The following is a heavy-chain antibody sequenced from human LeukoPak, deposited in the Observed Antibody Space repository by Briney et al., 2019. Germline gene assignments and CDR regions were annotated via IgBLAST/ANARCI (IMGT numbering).Heavy chain of an antibody. J-gene: IGHJ4*02. Sequence: GGSLRLSCAASGFSFSSFSMNWVRQAPGKGLEWVSYISTSSSTKYYADSVKGRFTISRDNAKNSLYLQMNSLRVEDTAVYYCVGGSHHDFWGQGTLVTVSP. CDR2: ISTSSSTK. V-gene: IGHV3-48*01. CDR1: GFSFSSFS. CDR3: VGGSHHDF. D-gene: IGHD4-23*01.